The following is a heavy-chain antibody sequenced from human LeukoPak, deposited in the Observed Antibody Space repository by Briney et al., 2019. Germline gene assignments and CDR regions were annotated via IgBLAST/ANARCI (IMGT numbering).Heavy chain of an antibody. CDR1: GGSISSSNW. Sequence: SETLSLTCAVSGGSISSSNWWSWVRQPPGKGLEWIGEIYHSGSTNYNPSLKSRVTMSVDKSKNQFSLKLSSVTAADTAVYYCARETTSGSYRRSDDAFDIWGQGTMVTVSS. V-gene: IGHV4-4*02. D-gene: IGHD1-26*01. CDR2: IYHSGST. CDR3: ARETTSGSYRRSDDAFDI. J-gene: IGHJ3*02.